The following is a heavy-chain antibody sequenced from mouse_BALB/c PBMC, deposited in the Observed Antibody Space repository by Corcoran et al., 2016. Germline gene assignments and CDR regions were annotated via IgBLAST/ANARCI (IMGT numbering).Heavy chain of an antibody. J-gene: IGHJ3*01. D-gene: IGHD2-4*01. CDR1: GYTFTSSW. Sequence: QVQLQQPGSVLKRPGTSVKLSCKASGYTFTSSWMHGEQQRPGQGIEWIGGIHPNRGNTNYNEKFKGKATLTVDTSSSTAYVDLSSLTAEDSAVYYCARAGDYDVGFAYWGQGTLVTVSA. V-gene: IGHV1S130*01. CDR2: IHPNRGNT. CDR3: ARAGDYDVGFAY.